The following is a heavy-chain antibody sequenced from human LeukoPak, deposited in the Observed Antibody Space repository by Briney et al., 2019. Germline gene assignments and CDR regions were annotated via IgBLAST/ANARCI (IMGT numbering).Heavy chain of an antibody. CDR3: ARDTPDVASSYYYGSGSYRFDP. CDR2: TYYRSKWYN. D-gene: IGHD3-10*01. Sequence: SQTLSLTCAISGDSVSSNSAAWNWIRQSPSRGLEWLGRTYYRSKWYNDYAVSVKSRITINPDTSKNQFSLQLNSVTPEDTAVYYCARDTPDVASSYYYGSGSYRFDPWGQGTLVTVSS. V-gene: IGHV6-1*01. J-gene: IGHJ5*02. CDR1: GDSVSSNSAA.